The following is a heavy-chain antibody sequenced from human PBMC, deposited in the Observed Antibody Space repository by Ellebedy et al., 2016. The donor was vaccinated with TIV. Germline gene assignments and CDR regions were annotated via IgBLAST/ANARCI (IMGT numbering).Heavy chain of an antibody. CDR3: ARGLRGPFDY. Sequence: MPSETLSLTCTVPGGSISSSSYYWGWVRQPPGKGLEWIGSIYYSGSAYYNPSLKSRVTVSVDTSKNQFSLKLASVSAADTAVYYCARGLRGPFDYWGQGTLVTVSS. V-gene: IGHV4-39*07. CDR1: GGSISSSSYY. CDR2: IYYSGSA. J-gene: IGHJ4*02.